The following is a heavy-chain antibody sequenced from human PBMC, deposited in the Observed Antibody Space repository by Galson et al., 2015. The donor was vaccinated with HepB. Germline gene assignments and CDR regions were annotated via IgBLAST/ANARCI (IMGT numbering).Heavy chain of an antibody. CDR3: TTQLWLFGTPFDY. D-gene: IGHD5-18*01. CDR1: GFTFSNAW. CDR2: IKSETDGGTT. J-gene: IGHJ4*02. V-gene: IGHV3-15*01. Sequence: SLRLSCAASGFTFSNAWMSWVRQAPGKGLEWVGRIKSETDGGTTDYAAPVKGRFTISRDDSKNTLYLQMNSLKTEDTAVYYCTTQLWLFGTPFDYWGQGTLVTVSS.